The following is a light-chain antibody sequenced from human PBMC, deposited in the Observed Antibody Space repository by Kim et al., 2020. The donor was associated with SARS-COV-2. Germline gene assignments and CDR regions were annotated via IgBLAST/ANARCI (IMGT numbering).Light chain of an antibody. CDR2: GTS. CDR1: QSVSNK. V-gene: IGKV3-15*01. CDR3: QQYDILPPWT. Sequence: EIVMTQSPATLSVSPGERATSSCRASQSVSNKLAWYLHKPGQAPRLLIYGTSTRATGIPARFSGSGSGTDFTLTISSLQSEDSAVYYCQQYDILPPWTFGQGPKVYIK. J-gene: IGKJ1*01.